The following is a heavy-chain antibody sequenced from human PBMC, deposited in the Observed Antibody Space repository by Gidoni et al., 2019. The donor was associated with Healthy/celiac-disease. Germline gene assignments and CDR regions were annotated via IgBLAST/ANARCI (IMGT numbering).Heavy chain of an antibody. D-gene: IGHD6-13*01. CDR2: INHSGST. CDR3: ARGSVTRSWPSYYYYGMDV. CDR1: GGSFSGYY. J-gene: IGHJ6*02. Sequence: QVQLQQWGAGLLKPSETLSLTCAVYGGSFSGYYWSWIRHLPGKGLEWIVEINHSGSTNYNPSLKSRVIISVDTSKNQFSLKLSSVTAADTAVDYCARGSVTRSWPSYYYYGMDVWGQGTTVTVSS. V-gene: IGHV4-34*01.